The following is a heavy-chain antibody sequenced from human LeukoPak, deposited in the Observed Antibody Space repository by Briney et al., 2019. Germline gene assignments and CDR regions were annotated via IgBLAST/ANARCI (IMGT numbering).Heavy chain of an antibody. CDR1: GGSISSYY. Sequence: SETLSLTCTVSGGSISSYYWCWIRQPPGKGLEWIGYIYYSGSTNYNPSLKSRVTISVDTSKNQFSLRLSSVTAADTAVYYCAGRNYYDFWSGYWNWFDPWGQGTLVTVSS. CDR3: AGRNYYDFWSGYWNWFDP. D-gene: IGHD3-3*01. V-gene: IGHV4-59*01. CDR2: IYYSGST. J-gene: IGHJ5*02.